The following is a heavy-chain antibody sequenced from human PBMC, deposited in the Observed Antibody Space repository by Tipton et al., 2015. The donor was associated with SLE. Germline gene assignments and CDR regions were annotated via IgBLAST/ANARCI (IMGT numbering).Heavy chain of an antibody. CDR2: INSAGDT. V-gene: IGHV3-13*01. Sequence: SLRLSCAASGFVFSSYDMHWVRQAAGKGLEWVSTINSAGDTYYAVSVKGRFTISRDNAKNTLYLQMNSLRVDDTAVYYCARGVYSGSTPGGWFDPWGQGTLVTVSS. CDR3: ARGVYSGSTPGGWFDP. CDR1: GFVFSSYD. J-gene: IGHJ5*02. D-gene: IGHD1-26*01.